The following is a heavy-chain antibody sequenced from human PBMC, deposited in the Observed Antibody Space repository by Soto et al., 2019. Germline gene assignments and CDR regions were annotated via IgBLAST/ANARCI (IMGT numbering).Heavy chain of an antibody. V-gene: IGHV4-31*03. Sequence: SETLSLTCTLSGGSISSGGYLWTWIRQHPGKGLEWIGYVYNSGRADHNPSLKSRLTMSVDTSMKQFSMKLFSVTAADTAVYYCARMKDYYLFIDLWGPGTLVTVSS. CDR2: VYNSGRA. D-gene: IGHD3-22*01. CDR1: GGSISSGGYL. CDR3: ARMKDYYLFIDL. J-gene: IGHJ4*01.